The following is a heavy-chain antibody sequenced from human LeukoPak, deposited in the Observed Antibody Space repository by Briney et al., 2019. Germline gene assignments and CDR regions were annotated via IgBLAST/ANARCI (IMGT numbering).Heavy chain of an antibody. V-gene: IGHV3-48*02. D-gene: IGHD3-3*01. CDR2: ISTSSATI. Sequence: GGSLRLSCAASGFTFSAYSMSWVRQTPGKGLEWLSYISTSSATIYYADSVKGRFTISRDNAKNSLYLQMNSLRDEDSAVYYCARANAIHYDFWSGYSGLFDYWGQGTLVTVSS. J-gene: IGHJ4*02. CDR3: ARANAIHYDFWSGYSGLFDY. CDR1: GFTFSAYS.